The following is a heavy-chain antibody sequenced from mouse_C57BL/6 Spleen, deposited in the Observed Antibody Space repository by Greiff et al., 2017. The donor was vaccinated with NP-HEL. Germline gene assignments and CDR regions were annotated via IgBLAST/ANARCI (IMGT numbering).Heavy chain of an antibody. CDR1: GYTFTSYW. V-gene: IGHV1-69*01. CDR2: IDPSDSYT. D-gene: IGHD1-1*01. CDR3: AYGSSYLDY. Sequence: QVQLQQPGAELVMPGASVKLSCKASGYTFTSYWMHWVKQRPGQGLEWIGEIDPSDSYTNYNQKFKGKSTLTVDKSSSTAYMQLSSLTSDDSAVYYCAYGSSYLDYWGQGTTLTVSS. J-gene: IGHJ2*01.